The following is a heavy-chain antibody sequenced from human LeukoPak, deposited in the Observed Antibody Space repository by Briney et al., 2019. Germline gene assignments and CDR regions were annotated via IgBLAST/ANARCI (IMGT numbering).Heavy chain of an antibody. CDR3: AKPLGFSGWYYFDY. Sequence: QAGGSLRLSCAASGFTFSSYAMSWVRQAPGKGLEWVSAISGSGGSTYYADSVKGRFTISRDNSKNTLYLQMNSLRAEDTAVYYCAKPLGFSGWYYFDYWGQGTLVTVSS. V-gene: IGHV3-23*01. CDR1: GFTFSSYA. CDR2: ISGSGGST. J-gene: IGHJ4*02. D-gene: IGHD6-19*01.